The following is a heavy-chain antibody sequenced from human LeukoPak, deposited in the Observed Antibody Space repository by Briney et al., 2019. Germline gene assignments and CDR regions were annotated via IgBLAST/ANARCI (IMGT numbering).Heavy chain of an antibody. Sequence: SETLSLTCTVSGGSISSYYWSWIRQPPGKGLEWIGNIYYSGSTNYNPSLKSRVTISVDTSKNQFSLKLSSVTAADTAVYYCARGGIAARPYYYYYMDVWGKGTTVTVSS. V-gene: IGHV4-59*01. CDR1: GGSISSYY. CDR2: IYYSGST. D-gene: IGHD6-6*01. CDR3: ARGGIAARPYYYYYMDV. J-gene: IGHJ6*03.